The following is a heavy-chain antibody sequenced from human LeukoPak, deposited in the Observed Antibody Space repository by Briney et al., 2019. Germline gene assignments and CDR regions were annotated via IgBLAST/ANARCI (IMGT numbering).Heavy chain of an antibody. V-gene: IGHV3-7*05. CDR1: EFSFSRSW. J-gene: IGHJ4*02. CDR2: IKQDGSAK. D-gene: IGHD6-19*01. CDR3: ARGEYSSGWYYFDY. Sequence: GGSLRLSCAASEFSFSRSWMNWVRQAPGKGLEWVANIKQDGSAKYYVDSVEGRFTISRDNAKNSLYLQMNSLRAEDTAVYYCARGEYSSGWYYFDYWGQGTLVTVSS.